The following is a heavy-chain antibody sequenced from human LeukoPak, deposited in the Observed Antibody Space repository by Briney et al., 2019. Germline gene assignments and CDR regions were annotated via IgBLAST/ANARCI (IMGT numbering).Heavy chain of an antibody. CDR1: GGSFSGYY. D-gene: IGHD3-10*01. Sequence: SETLSLTCAVYGGSFSGYYWSWIRQPPGKGLEWIGEINHSGSTNYNPSLKSRVTISVDTSKNQFSLKLSSVTAADTAVYYCARGSPHHYYYGSGRYDYWGQGTLVTVSS. CDR3: ARGSPHHYYYGSGRYDY. J-gene: IGHJ4*02. CDR2: INHSGST. V-gene: IGHV4-34*01.